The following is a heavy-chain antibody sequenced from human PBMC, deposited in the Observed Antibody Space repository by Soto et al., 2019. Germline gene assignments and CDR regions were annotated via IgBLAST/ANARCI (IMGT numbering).Heavy chain of an antibody. D-gene: IGHD5-12*01. Sequence: QVQLVESGGGVVQPGRSLRLSCAASGFTFGTYGMHWVRQAPGKGLEWVALMSYDGSNKYYADSVKGRFTISRDNSKNTLYLQMNSLRAEDTAVYYCAKGLRGHYDYGDFDIWGQGTVLTVSS. CDR1: GFTFGTYG. CDR3: AKGLRGHYDYGDFDI. CDR2: MSYDGSNK. V-gene: IGHV3-30*18. J-gene: IGHJ3*02.